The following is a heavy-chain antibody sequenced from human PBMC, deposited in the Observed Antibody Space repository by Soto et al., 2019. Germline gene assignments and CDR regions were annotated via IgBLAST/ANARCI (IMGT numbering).Heavy chain of an antibody. D-gene: IGHD3-10*01. Sequence: GASVKVSCKASGYTFTSYAIHWVRQAPGQRLEWMGWINAGNGNTKYSQKFQGRVTITRDTSASTAYMELSSLRSEDTAVYYCAREARFGELFPHAFDIWGQGTMVTVSS. CDR1: GYTFTSYA. CDR3: AREARFGELFPHAFDI. J-gene: IGHJ3*02. V-gene: IGHV1-3*01. CDR2: INAGNGNT.